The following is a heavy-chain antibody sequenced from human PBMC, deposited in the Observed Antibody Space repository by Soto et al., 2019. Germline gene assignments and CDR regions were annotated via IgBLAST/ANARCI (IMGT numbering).Heavy chain of an antibody. D-gene: IGHD3-16*01. Sequence: GSLRLSCAASGFTFSPYAMTWVRQAPGKGLEWVSSISGSGGNTNYADSVKGRFTVSRDNSKRTLSLQMNSLTEEDTAIYYCAKGLRRLLRTQYYYGLDVWGRGTTVTVSS. CDR2: ISGSGGNT. V-gene: IGHV3-23*01. CDR1: GFTFSPYA. CDR3: AKGLRRLLRTQYYYGLDV. J-gene: IGHJ6*02.